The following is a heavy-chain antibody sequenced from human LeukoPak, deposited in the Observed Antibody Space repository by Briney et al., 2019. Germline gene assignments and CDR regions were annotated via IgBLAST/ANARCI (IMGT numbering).Heavy chain of an antibody. V-gene: IGHV4-30-2*03. CDR2: IYYSGST. CDR1: GGSISSGGYS. D-gene: IGHD3-10*01. CDR3: ARLARADLLWFGEPNYFDY. J-gene: IGHJ4*02. Sequence: PSQTLSLTCAVSGGSISSGGYSWGWIRQPPGKGLEWIGSIYYSGSTYYNPSLKSRVTISVDTSKNQFSLKLSSVTAADTAVYYCARLARADLLWFGEPNYFDYWGQGTLVTVSS.